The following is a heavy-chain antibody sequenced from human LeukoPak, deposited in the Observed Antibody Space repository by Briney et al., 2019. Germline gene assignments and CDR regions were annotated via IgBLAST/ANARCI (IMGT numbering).Heavy chain of an antibody. V-gene: IGHV4-38-2*02. CDR2: IYHSGST. D-gene: IGHD3-22*01. CDR3: AREKRITMIVTFDP. Sequence: PSETLSLTCTVSGYSISSGYYWGWIRQPPGKGLEWIGSIYHSGSTYYNPSLKSRVTISVDTSKNQFSLKLSSVTAADTAVYYCAREKRITMIVTFDPWAREPWSPSPQ. J-gene: IGHJ5*02. CDR1: GYSISSGYY.